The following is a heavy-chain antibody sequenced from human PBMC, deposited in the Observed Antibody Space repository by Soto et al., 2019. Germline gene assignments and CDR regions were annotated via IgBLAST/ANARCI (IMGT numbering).Heavy chain of an antibody. V-gene: IGHV1-69*01. CDR2: NIPLFGTA. J-gene: IGHJ6*02. CDR1: GGTFSSYA. Sequence: QVQLVQSGAEVKKPGSSVKVSCKASGGTFSSYAISWVRQAPGQGLEWMGGNIPLFGTANYAQKFQGRVTITADESTSTACMALSSLRSEDRAVYYCARALGYCSGGSCLDYYYYYGMDRWGQGTTVTVSS. CDR3: ARALGYCSGGSCLDYYYYYGMDR. D-gene: IGHD2-15*01.